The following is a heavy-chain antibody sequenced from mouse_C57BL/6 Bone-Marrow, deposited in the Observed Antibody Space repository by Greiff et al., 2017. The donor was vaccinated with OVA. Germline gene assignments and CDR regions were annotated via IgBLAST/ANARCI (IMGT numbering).Heavy chain of an antibody. CDR2: IYPRSGNT. V-gene: IGHV1-81*01. D-gene: IGHD1-1*01. CDR1: GYTFTSYG. J-gene: IGHJ3*01. CDR3: ARKGYYGSSPWFAY. Sequence: QVHVKQSGAELARPGASVKLSCKASGYTFTSYGISWVKQRTGQGLEWIGEIYPRSGNTYYNEKFKGKATLTADKSSSTAYMELRSLTSEDSAVYFCARKGYYGSSPWFAYWGQGTLVTVSA.